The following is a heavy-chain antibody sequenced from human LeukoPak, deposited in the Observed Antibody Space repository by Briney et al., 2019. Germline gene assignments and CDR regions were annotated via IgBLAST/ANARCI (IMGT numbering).Heavy chain of an antibody. CDR1: GYTFTSYY. V-gene: IGHV1-46*01. CDR3: ARATYYYDSSGPFDY. Sequence: ASVKVSCKASGYTFTSYYMHWVRQAPGQGLEWMGIINPSGGSTGYAQKFQGRVTMTRDMSTSTVYMELSSLRSEDTAVYYCARATYYYDSSGPFDYWGQGTLVTVSS. J-gene: IGHJ4*02. CDR2: INPSGGST. D-gene: IGHD3-22*01.